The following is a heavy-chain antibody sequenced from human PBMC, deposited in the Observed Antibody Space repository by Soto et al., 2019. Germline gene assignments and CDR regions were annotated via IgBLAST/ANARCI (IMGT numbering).Heavy chain of an antibody. J-gene: IGHJ6*03. D-gene: IGHD4-4*01. Sequence: GASVKVSCKASGGTFSSYAISWVRQAPGQGLEWMGRMNPNSGNTGYAQKFQGRVTMTRNTSISTAYMELSSLRSEDTAVYYCARVTTSFYYYYYMDVWGKGTTVTVS. CDR2: MNPNSGNT. CDR3: ARVTTSFYYYYYMDV. CDR1: GGTFSSYA. V-gene: IGHV1-8*02.